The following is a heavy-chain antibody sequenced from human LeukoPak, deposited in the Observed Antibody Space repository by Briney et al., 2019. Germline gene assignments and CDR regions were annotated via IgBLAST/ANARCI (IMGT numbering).Heavy chain of an antibody. CDR2: IRSKANSYAT. Sequence: GGSLRLSCAASGYTFSGSAMHWVRQASGKGLEWLGRIRSKANSYATVYAASVKGRFTISREDSKNTAYLQMNSLKTEDTAVYYCTRLGYNYDSSDNYWGQGTLVTVSS. V-gene: IGHV3-73*01. J-gene: IGHJ4*02. CDR1: GYTFSGSA. D-gene: IGHD3-22*01. CDR3: TRLGYNYDSSDNY.